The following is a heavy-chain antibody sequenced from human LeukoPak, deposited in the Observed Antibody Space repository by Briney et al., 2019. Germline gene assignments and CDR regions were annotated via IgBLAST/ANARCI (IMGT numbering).Heavy chain of an antibody. J-gene: IGHJ4*02. CDR3: ARRDHRDGYNTFFY. V-gene: IGHV5-51*01. CDR1: GYSFTSYW. CDR2: IYPGDSDT. D-gene: IGHD5-24*01. Sequence: PGESLKISCKGSGYSFTSYWIGWVRQMPRKGLEWMGIIYPGDSDTRYSPSFQGQVTISADKSISTTYLQWSSLKASDTAMYYCARRDHRDGYNTFFYWGQGTLVTVSS.